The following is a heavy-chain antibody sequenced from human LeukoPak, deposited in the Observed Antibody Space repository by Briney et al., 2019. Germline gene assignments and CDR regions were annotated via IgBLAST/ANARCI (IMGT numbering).Heavy chain of an antibody. CDR2: IYTSGST. J-gene: IGHJ3*02. CDR3: ARDKWEHRYAFDI. Sequence: SETLSLTCTVSGDSMSSGSYYWSSIRKPAAKGLVWIGRIYTSGSTNYNHSLKSRVTISVDKSKTQFSLKLSSVTAADTAVYYCARDKWEHRYAFDIWGQGTMVTVSS. CDR1: GDSMSSGSYY. D-gene: IGHD1-26*01. V-gene: IGHV4-61*02.